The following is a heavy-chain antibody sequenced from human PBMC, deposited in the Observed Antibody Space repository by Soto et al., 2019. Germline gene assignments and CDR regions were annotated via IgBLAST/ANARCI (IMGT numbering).Heavy chain of an antibody. CDR1: GFTFSSYA. J-gene: IGHJ5*02. Sequence: EVQLLESGGGLVQPGGSLRLSCAASGFTFSSYAMSWVRQAPGKGLEWVSAISGSGGSTYYADSVKGRLTISRDNSKHTLYLQMNSLRAEDTAVYYCANDDYGDSIWYNWFDPWGQGTLVTVSS. CDR2: ISGSGGST. V-gene: IGHV3-23*01. CDR3: ANDDYGDSIWYNWFDP. D-gene: IGHD4-17*01.